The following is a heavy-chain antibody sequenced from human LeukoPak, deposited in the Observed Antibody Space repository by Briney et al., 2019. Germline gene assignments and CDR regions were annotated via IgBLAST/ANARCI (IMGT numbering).Heavy chain of an antibody. J-gene: IGHJ4*02. D-gene: IGHD1-20*01. CDR1: GFTFSSYE. V-gene: IGHV3-48*03. Sequence: GGSLRLSCAASGFTFSSYEMNWVRQAPGKGLEGVSYISSSGSTIYYADSVKGRFTISRDNAKNSLYLQMNSLRAEDTAVYYCARDRHRYYNWNDPTCFDYWGQGTLVTVSS. CDR2: ISSSGSTI. CDR3: ARDRHRYYNWNDPTCFDY.